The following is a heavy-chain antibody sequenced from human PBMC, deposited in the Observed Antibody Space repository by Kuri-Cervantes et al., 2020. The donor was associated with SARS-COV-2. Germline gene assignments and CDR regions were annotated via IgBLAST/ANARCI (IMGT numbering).Heavy chain of an antibody. CDR1: GFTFSDDY. CDR2: ISTTGTYK. J-gene: IGHJ4*02. Sequence: GESLKISCAASGFTFSDDYMTWVRQAPGMGLEWVADISTTGTYKNYADSVKGRFTISRDDSKNTLYLQMNSLRAEDTAVYYCARGNTIFGVAQGGYWGQGTLVTVSS. CDR3: ARGNTIFGVAQGGY. V-gene: IGHV3-11*06. D-gene: IGHD3-3*01.